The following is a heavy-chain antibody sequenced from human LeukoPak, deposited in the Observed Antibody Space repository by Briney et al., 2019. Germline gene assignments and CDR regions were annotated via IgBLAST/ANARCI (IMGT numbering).Heavy chain of an antibody. J-gene: IGHJ4*02. Sequence: SVKVSCKASGGSFSRYAIRWVRQAPGQGLEWMGGIIPIFGTANYAQKFQGRVTITTDESTSTAYMELSSLRSEDTAVYYCARDLNPAAGCFDYWGQGTLVTVSS. CDR3: ARDLNPAAGCFDY. V-gene: IGHV1-69*05. D-gene: IGHD6-13*01. CDR2: IIPIFGTA. CDR1: GGSFSRYA.